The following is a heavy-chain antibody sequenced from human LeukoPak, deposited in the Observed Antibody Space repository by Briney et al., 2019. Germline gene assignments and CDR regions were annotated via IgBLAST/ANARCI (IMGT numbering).Heavy chain of an antibody. D-gene: IGHD3-10*01. Sequence: SETLSLTCTVSGGSISSSTYYWGWIRQPPGKGLEWIGSIHYSGSTYYNPSLKSRVTISVDTSKNQFSLKLSSVTAADTAVYYCASTPMVRGAPGYFDYWGQGTLVTVSS. CDR1: GGSISSSTYY. V-gene: IGHV4-39*07. CDR2: IHYSGST. CDR3: ASTPMVRGAPGYFDY. J-gene: IGHJ4*02.